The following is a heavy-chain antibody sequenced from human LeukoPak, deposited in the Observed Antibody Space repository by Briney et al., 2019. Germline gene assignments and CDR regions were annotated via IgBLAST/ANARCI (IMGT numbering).Heavy chain of an antibody. V-gene: IGHV1-18*01. CDR2: ISAYNGNT. CDR1: GYTFTSYG. CDR3: ARDKYYYGSGTFYSSAVFDY. J-gene: IGHJ4*02. Sequence: ASVKVSCKASGYTFTSYGINWVRQAPGQGLEWMGRISAYNGNTNYAQKVRARVTMTTDTSTTTAYMELRSLRSDDTAVYYCARDKYYYGSGTFYSSAVFDYWGQGTLVAVSS. D-gene: IGHD3-10*01.